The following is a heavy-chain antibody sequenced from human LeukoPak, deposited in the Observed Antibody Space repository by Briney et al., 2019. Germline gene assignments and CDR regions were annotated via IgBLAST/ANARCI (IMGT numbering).Heavy chain of an antibody. V-gene: IGHV3-20*04. CDR1: GFTFDDYG. D-gene: IGHD3-10*01. CDR3: AREHYGSGSYYSGYYFDY. J-gene: IGHJ4*02. Sequence: PGGSLSLSCAASGFTFDDYGMSWVRQAPGKGLEWVSGINWNGGSTSYADSVKGRFTISRDNAKNSLYLQMNSLRAEDTALYYCAREHYGSGSYYSGYYFDYWGQGTLVTVSS. CDR2: INWNGGST.